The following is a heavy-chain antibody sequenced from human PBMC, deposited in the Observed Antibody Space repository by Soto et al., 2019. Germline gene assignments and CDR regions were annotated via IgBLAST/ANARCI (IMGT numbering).Heavy chain of an antibody. J-gene: IGHJ3*02. CDR3: ARGYRPSGAFDI. CDR1: GFTFSSYG. D-gene: IGHD5-18*01. V-gene: IGHV3-33*01. CDR2: IWYDGSNK. Sequence: QVQLVESGGGVVQPGRSLRLSCAASGFTFSSYGMHWVRQAPGKGLEWVAGIWYDGSNKYYADSVKGRFTISRDNSKNTLYLQMNSLRAEDTAVYYCARGYRPSGAFDIWGQGTMVTVSS.